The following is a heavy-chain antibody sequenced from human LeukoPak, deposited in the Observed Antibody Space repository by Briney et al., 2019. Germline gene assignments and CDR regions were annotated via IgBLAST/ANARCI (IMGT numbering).Heavy chain of an antibody. CDR1: GYTFTGYY. D-gene: IGHD3-10*01. J-gene: IGHJ4*02. CDR2: INPNSGGT. Sequence: ASVKVSCKASGYTFTGYYMHWLRQAPGQGLDWMGWINPNSGGTNYAQKFQGRVTMTRDTSISTAYMELSRVRSDDTAVYYCAREHYYGSGSYWIWDYWGQGTLVTVYS. V-gene: IGHV1-2*02. CDR3: AREHYYGSGSYWIWDY.